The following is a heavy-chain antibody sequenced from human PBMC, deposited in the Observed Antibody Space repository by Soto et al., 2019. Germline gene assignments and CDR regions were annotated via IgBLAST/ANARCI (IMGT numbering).Heavy chain of an antibody. V-gene: IGHV3-7*05. CDR1: GFTFSIYW. CDR3: ARGRAPYDFWRSYYFDY. Sequence: PGGSLRLSCAASGFTFSIYWMSWFRQAPGKGLEWVANIKQDGSEKYYVDSVKGRFTISRDNAKNSLFLQMNSLRAEDTAVYYCARGRAPYDFWRSYYFDYWGQGTLVTVSS. D-gene: IGHD3-3*01. J-gene: IGHJ4*02. CDR2: IKQDGSEK.